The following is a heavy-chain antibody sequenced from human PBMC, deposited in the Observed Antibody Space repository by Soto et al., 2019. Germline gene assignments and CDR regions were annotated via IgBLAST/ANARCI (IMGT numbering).Heavy chain of an antibody. Sequence: EVQLVESGGGLVQPGGSLRLSCAASGFTFSSSDMHWVRQGTGKGLEWVSTIGTAGDTYYAASVKGRFTISRENAKNSLYLQMNSLRAGDTAVYYCVRGPRPGHKRYYFYYSGLDVWGLGTSVTVSS. CDR3: VRGPRPGHKRYYFYYSGLDV. CDR1: GFTFSSSD. V-gene: IGHV3-13*01. J-gene: IGHJ6*02. CDR2: IGTAGDT.